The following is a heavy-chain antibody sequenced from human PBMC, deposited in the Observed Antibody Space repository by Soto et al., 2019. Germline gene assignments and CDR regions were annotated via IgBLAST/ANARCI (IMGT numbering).Heavy chain of an antibody. D-gene: IGHD4-4*01. CDR1: GFPFSSYA. Sequence: GGSLRLSCAASGFPFSSYAMSWVRQAPGKGLEWVSAISGSGGSTYYADSVKGRFTISRDNSKNTLYLQMNSLRAEDTAVYYCAKDLSLQVSPYWGQGTLVTVSS. CDR2: ISGSGGST. J-gene: IGHJ4*02. V-gene: IGHV3-23*01. CDR3: AKDLSLQVSPY.